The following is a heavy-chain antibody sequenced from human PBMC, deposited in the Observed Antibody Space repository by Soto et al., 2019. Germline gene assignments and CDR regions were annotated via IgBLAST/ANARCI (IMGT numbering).Heavy chain of an antibody. V-gene: IGHV3-49*03. J-gene: IGHJ3*02. CDR2: IRSKAYGGTT. D-gene: IGHD3-10*01. Sequence: GGSLRLSCTASGFTFGDYAMSWFRQAPGKGLEWVGFIRSKAYGGTTEYAASVKGRFTISRDDSKSIAYLQMNSLKTEDTAVYYCTRDQGRQYYGSGSYFDAFDIWGQGTMVTV. CDR3: TRDQGRQYYGSGSYFDAFDI. CDR1: GFTFGDYA.